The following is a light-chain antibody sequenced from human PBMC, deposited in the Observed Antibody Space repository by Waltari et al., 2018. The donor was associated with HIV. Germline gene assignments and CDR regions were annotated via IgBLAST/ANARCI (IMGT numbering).Light chain of an antibody. V-gene: IGKV3-15*01. Sequence: EIVMTQSPATLSVSPGERVTLSCRASQSVKSNLAWYQQKPGQAPRLLIYGASTRATGIPARFSGSGSGTEFTLTISSLQSEDFAVYFCQQYNNWPPVVTFGGGTKVEIK. J-gene: IGKJ4*01. CDR1: QSVKSN. CDR3: QQYNNWPPVVT. CDR2: GAS.